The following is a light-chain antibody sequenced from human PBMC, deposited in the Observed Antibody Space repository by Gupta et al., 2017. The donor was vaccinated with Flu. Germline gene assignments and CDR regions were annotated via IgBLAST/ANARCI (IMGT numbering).Light chain of an antibody. V-gene: IGLV3-25*02. CDR2: KDS. CDR1: ALPKQY. J-gene: IGLJ1*01. CDR3: QSADSSGTYV. Sequence: SYELTQPPSVSVSLGQTARITCTGDALPKQYAYWYHQKPGQAPVLGIYKDSERPSGIPERFSGSSSGTTVTLTISGVQAEDEADYYCQSADSSGTYVFGTGTKVTVL.